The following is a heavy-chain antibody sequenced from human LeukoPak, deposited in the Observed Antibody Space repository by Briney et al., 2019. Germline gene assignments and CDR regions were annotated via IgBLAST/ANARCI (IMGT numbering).Heavy chain of an antibody. CDR3: ARGRMGATGAYFDY. D-gene: IGHD1-26*01. V-gene: IGHV4-34*01. CDR2: INHSGST. Sequence: SETLSLTCAVYGGSFSGYYWSWIRQPPGKGLEWIGEINHSGSTNYNPSLKSRVTISVGTSKNQFSLKLSSVTAADTAVYYCARGRMGATGAYFDYWGQGTLVTVSS. J-gene: IGHJ4*02. CDR1: GGSFSGYY.